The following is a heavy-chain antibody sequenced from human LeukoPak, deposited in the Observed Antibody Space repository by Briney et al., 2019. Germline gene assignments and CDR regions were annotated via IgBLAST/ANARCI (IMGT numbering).Heavy chain of an antibody. CDR1: GFTFSSYG. CDR3: AKGPLDIVVVPAAIRSGYFDY. Sequence: GGSLRLSCAAAGFTFSSYGMHWVRQAPGKGLEWVAFIRDDGSNKYYADSVKGRFTISRDNSKNTLYLQMTSLRAEDTAVYYCAKGPLDIVVVPAAIRSGYFDYWGQGTLVTVSS. J-gene: IGHJ4*02. D-gene: IGHD2-2*02. CDR2: IRDDGSNK. V-gene: IGHV3-30*02.